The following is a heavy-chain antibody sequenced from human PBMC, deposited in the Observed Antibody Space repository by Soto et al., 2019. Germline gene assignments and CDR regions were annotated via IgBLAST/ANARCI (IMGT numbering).Heavy chain of an antibody. J-gene: IGHJ6*02. CDR1: GFTFSSYD. CDR3: ARESSVAGTYYGMDV. CDR2: IGTAGDT. Sequence: HPGGSLRLSCAASGFTFSSYDMHWVRQATGKGLEWVSAIGTAGDTYYPGSVKGRFTISRENAKNSLYLQMNSLRAGDTAVYYCARESSVAGTYYGMDVWGQGTTVTVSS. V-gene: IGHV3-13*04. D-gene: IGHD6-19*01.